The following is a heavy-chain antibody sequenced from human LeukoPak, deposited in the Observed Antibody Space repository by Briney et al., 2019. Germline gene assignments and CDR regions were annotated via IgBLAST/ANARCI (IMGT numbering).Heavy chain of an antibody. Sequence: SVKVSCKASGYTFTSYGISWVRQAPGQGLEWMGRIIPIFGTANYAQKFQGRVTITTDESTSTAYMELSSLRSEDTAVYYCARDHDYGGNLDYWGQGTLVTVSS. J-gene: IGHJ4*02. CDR3: ARDHDYGGNLDY. V-gene: IGHV1-69*05. CDR2: IIPIFGTA. D-gene: IGHD4-23*01. CDR1: GYTFTSYG.